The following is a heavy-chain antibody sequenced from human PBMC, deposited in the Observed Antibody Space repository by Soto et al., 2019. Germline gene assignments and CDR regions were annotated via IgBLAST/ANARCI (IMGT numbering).Heavy chain of an antibody. J-gene: IGHJ4*02. CDR3: ARGGLYFDS. Sequence: GGSLRLSCAASGFTFSSYWMHWVRQTPGKGLVWVSRINSDGSSTYYADSVTGRFTISRDNAKNTLYLQMNSLRAEDAAVYYCARGGLYFDSWGQGTLVTVSS. V-gene: IGHV3-74*01. CDR1: GFTFSSYW. CDR2: INSDGSST.